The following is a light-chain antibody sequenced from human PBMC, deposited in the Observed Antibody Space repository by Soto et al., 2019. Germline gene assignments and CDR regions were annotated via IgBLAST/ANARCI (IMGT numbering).Light chain of an antibody. CDR1: QDINNA. V-gene: IGKV3-11*01. CDR2: DTF. CDR3: LQRVSWPLT. Sequence: EIVLTQSPATLSLSPGERATLSCRTSQDINNALAWYQQKPGQAPRLLIYDTFNRATGIPARFSGSGSGAVFTLTISILQAEYFAIYYCLQRVSWPLTFGGGTKVEIK. J-gene: IGKJ4*01.